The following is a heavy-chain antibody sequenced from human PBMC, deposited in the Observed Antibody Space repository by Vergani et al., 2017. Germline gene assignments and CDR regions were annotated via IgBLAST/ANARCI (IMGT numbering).Heavy chain of an antibody. D-gene: IGHD4-23*01. J-gene: IGHJ2*01. CDR2: FSGSGGST. CDR1: GFTFSSYA. V-gene: IGHV3-23*01. Sequence: EVQLLEFGGGLVQPGGSLRLSCAAFGFTFSSYAMTWVRQAPGKGLEWVSAFSGSGGSTYYADSVKGRFTISRDNSKNTLYLQMNSLRAEDTAVYYCAKDRWFPEDWYFDLWGRGTLVTVSS. CDR3: AKDRWFPEDWYFDL.